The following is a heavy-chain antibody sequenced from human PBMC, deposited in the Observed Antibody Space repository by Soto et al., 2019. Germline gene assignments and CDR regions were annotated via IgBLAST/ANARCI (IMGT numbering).Heavy chain of an antibody. J-gene: IGHJ5*02. CDR1: GDSISAGGSS. V-gene: IGHV4-30-2*01. CDR2: IFNSGST. Sequence: QLQLQESGSGLVKPSQTLSLTCAVSGDSISAGGSSWSWIRQPPGKGLEWIGYIFNSGSTYYNPSLWSRVTISIDISKKRFSLNLTSVTAADTAVYYCARVGNLRWSDPWGQGTLVTVSS. D-gene: IGHD7-27*01. CDR3: ARVGNLRWSDP.